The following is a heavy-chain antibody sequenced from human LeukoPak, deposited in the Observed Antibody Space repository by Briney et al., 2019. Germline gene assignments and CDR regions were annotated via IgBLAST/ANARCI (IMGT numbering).Heavy chain of an antibody. CDR3: ARHRDSSGYYTQWFDY. Sequence: SETLSLTCTVSGGSISSYYWSWIRQPPGKGLEWIGYIYYSGSTNYNPSLKSRVTISVDTSKNQFSLKLNSVTAADTAVYYCARHRDSSGYYTQWFDYWGQGTLVTVSS. CDR1: GGSISSYY. V-gene: IGHV4-59*08. CDR2: IYYSGST. J-gene: IGHJ4*02. D-gene: IGHD3-22*01.